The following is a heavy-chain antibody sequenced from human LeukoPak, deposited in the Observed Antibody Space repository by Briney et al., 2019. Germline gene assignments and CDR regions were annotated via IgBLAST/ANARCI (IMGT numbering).Heavy chain of an antibody. CDR2: IYYSGST. J-gene: IGHJ3*02. Sequence: PSETLSLTCTVSGGSISYYYWNWIRQPPGNGLEWIGNIYYSGSTYYNPSLKSRITISVDTSKNQFSLKLSSVTAADTAVYYCARAYYDFWSGSRYDAFDIWGQGTMVTVSS. V-gene: IGHV4-59*12. CDR1: GGSISYYY. CDR3: ARAYYDFWSGSRYDAFDI. D-gene: IGHD3-3*01.